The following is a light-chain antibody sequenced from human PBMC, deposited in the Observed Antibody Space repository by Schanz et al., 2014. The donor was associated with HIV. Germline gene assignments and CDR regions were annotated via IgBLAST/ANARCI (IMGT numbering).Light chain of an antibody. CDR2: GAS. J-gene: IGKJ1*01. V-gene: IGKV3-15*01. CDR1: QSVSSN. Sequence: EIVMTQSPATLSVSPGERATLSCRASQSVSSNLAWYQHKPGQAPRLLIYGASTRVTGIPARFSGSGSGTEFTLTISSLQSEDFAVYYCQQYNNWPPWTFGQGTKVEIK. CDR3: QQYNNWPPWT.